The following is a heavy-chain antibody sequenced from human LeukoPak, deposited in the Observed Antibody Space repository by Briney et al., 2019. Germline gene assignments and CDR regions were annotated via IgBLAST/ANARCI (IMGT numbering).Heavy chain of an antibody. CDR2: INPSGGST. CDR1: GCTFTSYY. J-gene: IGHJ4*02. D-gene: IGHD6-13*01. CDR3: ARDRLKSSSWYEEYYFDY. V-gene: IGHV1-46*01. Sequence: ASVKVSCTASGCTFTSYYMHWVRQAPGQGLEWMGIINPSGGSTSYAQKFQGRVTMTRDTSTSTVYMELSSLRSEDTAVYYCARDRLKSSSWYEEYYFDYWGQGTLVTVSS.